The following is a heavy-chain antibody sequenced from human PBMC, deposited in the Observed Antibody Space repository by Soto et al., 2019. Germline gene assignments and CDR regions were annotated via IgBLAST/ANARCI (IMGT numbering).Heavy chain of an antibody. V-gene: IGHV1-3*01. CDR3: ARQGYCSSTACYTVDY. CDR2: INAGYGNT. D-gene: IGHD2-2*02. J-gene: IGHJ4*02. Sequence: ASVKVSCKASGYTFSSYAMHWVRQAPGRRLEWMGWINAGYGNTKSSQKFQDRVTISRDTSASTAYMELTSLRSEDTAVYYCARQGYCSSTACYTVDYWGQGTLVTVSS. CDR1: GYTFSSYA.